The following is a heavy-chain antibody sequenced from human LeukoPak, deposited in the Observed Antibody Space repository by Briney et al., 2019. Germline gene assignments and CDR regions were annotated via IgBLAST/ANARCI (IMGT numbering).Heavy chain of an antibody. CDR3: AGNYYGSGSYYSEDRY. V-gene: IGHV4-61*02. CDR1: GGSISSGSYY. D-gene: IGHD3-10*01. Sequence: PSQTLSLTCTVSGGSISSGSYYWSWIRQPAGKGLEWIGRIYTSGSTNYNPSLKSRVTISVDTTKKQFSLKLSSVTAADTAVYYCAGNYYGSGSYYSEDRYWGQGTLVTVSS. CDR2: IYTSGST. J-gene: IGHJ4*02.